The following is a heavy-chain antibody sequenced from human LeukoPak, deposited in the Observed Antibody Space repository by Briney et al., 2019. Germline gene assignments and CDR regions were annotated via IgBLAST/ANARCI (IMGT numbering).Heavy chain of an antibody. D-gene: IGHD3-22*01. CDR2: IYYSGST. CDR1: GGSISSSSYY. V-gene: IGHV4-39*01. J-gene: IGHJ2*01. CDR3: ARRIYGSSGYYLDWYFDL. Sequence: SETLSLTCTVAGGSISSSSYYWCWIRQPPGKGLEWIGSIYYSGSTYYNPSLKSRVTISVDTSKNQFSLKLSSVTAADTAVYYCARRIYGSSGYYLDWYFDLWGRGTLVTVSS.